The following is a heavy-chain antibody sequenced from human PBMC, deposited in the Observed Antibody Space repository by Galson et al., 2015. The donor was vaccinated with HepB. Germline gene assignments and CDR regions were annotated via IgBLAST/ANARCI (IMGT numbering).Heavy chain of an antibody. V-gene: IGHV3-23*01. Sequence: SLRLSCAASGFTFSSYAMSWVRQAPGKGLEWVSAISGSGGSTYYADSVKGRFTISRDNSKNTLYLQMNSLRAEDTAVYYCAKDRSYYYDSRGFDYWGQGTLVTVSS. J-gene: IGHJ4*02. CDR2: ISGSGGST. CDR3: AKDRSYYYDSRGFDY. D-gene: IGHD3-22*01. CDR1: GFTFSSYA.